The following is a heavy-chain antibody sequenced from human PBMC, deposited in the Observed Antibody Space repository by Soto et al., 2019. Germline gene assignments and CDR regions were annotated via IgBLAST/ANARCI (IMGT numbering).Heavy chain of an antibody. CDR3: ARGRGEPGHNWFDP. J-gene: IGHJ5*02. Sequence: QVQLVQSGAEVKKPGSSVKVSCKASGGTFSSYTISWVRQAPGQGLEWMGRIIPILGIANYAQKFQGRVTITADKSTRTAYMELSSLRSEDTAVYYCARGRGEPGHNWFDPWGQGTLVTVSS. CDR1: GGTFSSYT. CDR2: IIPILGIA. D-gene: IGHD3-10*01. V-gene: IGHV1-69*02.